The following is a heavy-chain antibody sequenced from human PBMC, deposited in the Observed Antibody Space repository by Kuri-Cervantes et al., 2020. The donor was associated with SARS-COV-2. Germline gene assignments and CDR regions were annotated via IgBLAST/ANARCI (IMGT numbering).Heavy chain of an antibody. J-gene: IGHJ4*02. CDR3: TTSMIVSAAHYFDY. CDR1: GFPFSDYR. Sequence: GGSLRLSCAASGFPFSDYRMNWIRQSPGKGLEWVSCIDGYSPYIHYADSVKGRFTISRDNAKSSVFLQMNRLRAEDTAVYYCTTSMIVSAAHYFDYWGQGILVTVSS. V-gene: IGHV3-21*01. D-gene: IGHD3-22*01. CDR2: IDGYSPYI.